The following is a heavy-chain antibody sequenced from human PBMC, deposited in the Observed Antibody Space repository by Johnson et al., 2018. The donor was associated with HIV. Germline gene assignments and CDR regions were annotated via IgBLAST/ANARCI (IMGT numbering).Heavy chain of an antibody. J-gene: IGHJ3*02. Sequence: EVQLVESGGGLIQPGGSLRLSCAASGFTVSSNYMSWVRQAPGKGLEWVSVIYSGGSTYYADSVKGRFTISRDNSNNTLYLQLNSLRAEDTAVYYFARAGHGYNTGAFAIWGPGTMVTVSS. CDR3: ARAGHGYNTGAFAI. CDR1: GFTVSSNY. D-gene: IGHD5-24*01. V-gene: IGHV3-53*01. CDR2: IYSGGST.